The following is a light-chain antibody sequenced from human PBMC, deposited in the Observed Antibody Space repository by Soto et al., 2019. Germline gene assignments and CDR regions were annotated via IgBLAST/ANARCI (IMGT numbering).Light chain of an antibody. CDR2: EVS. Sequence: QSALTQPPSASGSPGQSVTISCTGTSSDVGAYKYVSWYQQYPGKAPKLMIYEVSKRPSGVPDRFSGSKSGNTASLTVSGLQAEDEADYYCNSYVGSDIWVFGGGTKVNVL. CDR1: SSDVGAYKY. V-gene: IGLV2-8*01. CDR3: NSYVGSDIWV. J-gene: IGLJ3*02.